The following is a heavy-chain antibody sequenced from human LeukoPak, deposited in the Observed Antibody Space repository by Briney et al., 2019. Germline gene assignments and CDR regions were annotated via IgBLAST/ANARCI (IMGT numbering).Heavy chain of an antibody. J-gene: IGHJ4*02. V-gene: IGHV3-64*01. Sequence: GGSLRLSCASSGFTFSSYALHWVRRAPGKGLEYVSAISGNGGSTDYANSVKGRFTISRDNSKNTLYLQMGSLRPDDMAVYYCATASTTSGYDHWGQGTLVTVSS. CDR3: ATASTTSGYDH. D-gene: IGHD4-17*01. CDR1: GFTFSSYA. CDR2: ISGNGGST.